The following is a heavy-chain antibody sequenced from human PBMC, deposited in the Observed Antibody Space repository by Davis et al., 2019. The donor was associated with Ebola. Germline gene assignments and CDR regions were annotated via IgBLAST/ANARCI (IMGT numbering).Heavy chain of an antibody. CDR1: GFTFSSFS. CDR2: ISSTSTYI. D-gene: IGHD4-11*01. J-gene: IGHJ4*02. V-gene: IGHV3-21*04. CDR3: GRDVTGIDNYRYFDY. Sequence: GESLKISCAASGFTFSSFSMNWVRQAPGKGLEWVSSISSTSTYIYYADSVNGRFTVSRDNSKNTLYLQMNSLGAEDTAVYYCGRDVTGIDNYRYFDYWGQGTLVTVSS.